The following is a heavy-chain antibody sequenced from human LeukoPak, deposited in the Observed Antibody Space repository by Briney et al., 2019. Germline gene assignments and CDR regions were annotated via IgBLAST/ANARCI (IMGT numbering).Heavy chain of an antibody. V-gene: IGHV3-30-3*01. Sequence: GGSLRLSCAASGFTFSSYAMHWVRQAPGKGLEWVAVISYDGSNKYYADSVKGRFTISRDNSKNTLYLQMNSLRAEDTAVYYCAKEEKWELDYRGQGTLVTVSS. J-gene: IGHJ4*02. CDR3: AKEEKWELDY. CDR2: ISYDGSNK. D-gene: IGHD1-26*01. CDR1: GFTFSSYA.